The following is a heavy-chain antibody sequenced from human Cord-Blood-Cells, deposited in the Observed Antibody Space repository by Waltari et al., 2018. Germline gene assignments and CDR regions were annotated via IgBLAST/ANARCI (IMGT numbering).Heavy chain of an antibody. D-gene: IGHD3-3*01. CDR1: VYSISSGYY. J-gene: IGHJ3*02. CDR3: ARGGNYDFWSGYHDAFDI. CDR2: IYHSGST. Sequence: QVQLQESGPGLVKPSETLSLTCTVSVYSISSGYYWGWIRQPPGKGLEWIGSIYHSGSTYYNPSLKSRVTISVDTSKNQFSLKLSSVTAADTAVYYCARGGNYDFWSGYHDAFDIWGQGTMVTVSS. V-gene: IGHV4-38-2*02.